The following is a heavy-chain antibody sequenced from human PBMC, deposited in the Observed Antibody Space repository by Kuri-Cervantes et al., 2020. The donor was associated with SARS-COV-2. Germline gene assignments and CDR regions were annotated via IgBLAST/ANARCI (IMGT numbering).Heavy chain of an antibody. V-gene: IGHV3-74*01. Sequence: GESLKISCAASGFTFSSYWMHWVRQAPGKGLVWVSRINSDGSSTSYADSVKGRFTISRDNAKNSLYLQMHSLRAEVTAVYYWARDMQILTGHYYLNFDYWGQGTLVTVSS. CDR1: GFTFSSYW. CDR3: ARDMQILTGHYYLNFDY. D-gene: IGHD3-9*01. J-gene: IGHJ4*02. CDR2: INSDGSST.